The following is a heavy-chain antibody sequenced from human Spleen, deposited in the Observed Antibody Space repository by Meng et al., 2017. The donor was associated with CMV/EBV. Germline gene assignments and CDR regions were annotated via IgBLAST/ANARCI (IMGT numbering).Heavy chain of an antibody. V-gene: IGHV3-30*04. J-gene: IGHJ4*02. CDR3: AMRPHAELLYYFDN. CDR2: ISHDETIK. Sequence: ASGFTFSSYAMHWVRQAPGKGLEWVAVISHDETIKNYADSVRGRFTISRDNSRNTVYLQMNSLRGEDTALYYCAMRPHAELLYYFDNWGQGTLVTVSS. CDR1: GFTFSSYA. D-gene: IGHD4-23*01.